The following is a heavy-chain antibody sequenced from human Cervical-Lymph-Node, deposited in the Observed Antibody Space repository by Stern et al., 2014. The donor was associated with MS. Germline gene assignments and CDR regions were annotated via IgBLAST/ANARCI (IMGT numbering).Heavy chain of an antibody. CDR1: GFTFSTCN. Sequence: VQLVESGGGLVQPGGSLGLSCAASGFTFSTCNMNWVRQSPGKGLEWVSFISTSSDSIYYADSVKGRFTISRDNAKNSLYLQMNSLRAEDTAVYYCALYRTFDYWGQGTLVTVSS. CDR2: ISTSSDSI. CDR3: ALYRTFDY. V-gene: IGHV3-48*01. D-gene: IGHD1-26*01. J-gene: IGHJ4*02.